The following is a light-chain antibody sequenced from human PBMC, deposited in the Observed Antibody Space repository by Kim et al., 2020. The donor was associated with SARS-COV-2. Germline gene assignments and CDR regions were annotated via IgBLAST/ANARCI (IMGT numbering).Light chain of an antibody. CDR2: KNN. CDR3: AGWDDSLNAEV. Sequence: QPVLTQPPSVSGTPGQRVTISCSRSSSNLGTNSVHWYQQFPGRAPEVLIYKNNQRPSGVPDRFSGSKSGTSASLAISGLQSEDEGDYYCAGWDDSLNAEVFGGGTQLTVL. CDR1: SSNLGTNS. J-gene: IGLJ3*02. V-gene: IGLV1-44*01.